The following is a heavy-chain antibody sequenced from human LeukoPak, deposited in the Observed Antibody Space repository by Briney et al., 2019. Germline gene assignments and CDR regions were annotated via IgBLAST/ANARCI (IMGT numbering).Heavy chain of an antibody. J-gene: IGHJ4*02. Sequence: ASVKVSCKVSIYTLTELSMHWVRQAPGKGLERMGGFDPEDGEIIYAQKFQGRLTMTEDTSTDTAYMELSSLTSEDTAVYYCAVLPHSGAYYLVYWGQGTLVTVSS. CDR1: IYTLTELS. CDR3: AVLPHSGAYYLVY. V-gene: IGHV1-24*01. CDR2: FDPEDGEI. D-gene: IGHD3-22*01.